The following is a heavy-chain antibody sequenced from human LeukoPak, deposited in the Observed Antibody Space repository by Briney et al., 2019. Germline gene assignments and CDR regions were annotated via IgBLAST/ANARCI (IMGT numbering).Heavy chain of an antibody. Sequence: GGSPRLTCAASGFTFSNYAMSWVRQAPGKGLEWVSAISGSGGNTYYADSVKGRFTISRDNSKNTLYLQLNSLRAEDTAVYYSAKAIVGAYFDYWGQGTLVTVSS. CDR3: AKAIVGAYFDY. CDR2: ISGSGGNT. CDR1: GFTFSNYA. V-gene: IGHV3-23*01. D-gene: IGHD1-26*01. J-gene: IGHJ4*02.